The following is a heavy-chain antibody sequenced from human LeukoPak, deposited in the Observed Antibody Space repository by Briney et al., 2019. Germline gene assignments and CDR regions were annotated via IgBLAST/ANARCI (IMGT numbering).Heavy chain of an antibody. J-gene: IGHJ3*01. CDR2: IIPILGIA. V-gene: IGHV1-69*04. D-gene: IGHD1-26*01. CDR1: GYTFTSYY. Sequence: GASVKVSCKASGYTFTSYYMHWVRQAPGQGLEWMGRIIPILGIANYAQKFQGRVTITADKSTSTAYMELSSLRSEDTAVYYCAREPYTTTTSRIGSSVVWGQGTMVTVSS. CDR3: AREPYTTTTSRIGSSVV.